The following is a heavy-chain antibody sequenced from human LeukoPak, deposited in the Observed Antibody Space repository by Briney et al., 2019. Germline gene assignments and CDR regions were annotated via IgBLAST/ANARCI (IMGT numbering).Heavy chain of an antibody. CDR2: INPNSGGT. V-gene: IGHV1-2*02. CDR3: ARAAAYYDSSGYWDAFDI. J-gene: IGHJ3*02. Sequence: GASVKVSCKVSGYTLTELSMHWVRQAPGQGLEWMGWINPNSGGTNYAQKFQGRVTMTRDTSISTAYMELSRLRSDDTAVYYCARAAAYYDSSGYWDAFDIWGQGTMVTVSS. D-gene: IGHD3-22*01. CDR1: GYTLTELS.